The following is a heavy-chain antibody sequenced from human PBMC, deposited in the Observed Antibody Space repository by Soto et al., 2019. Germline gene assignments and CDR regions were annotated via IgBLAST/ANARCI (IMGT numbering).Heavy chain of an antibody. CDR1: GGSFSGYY. V-gene: IGHV4-34*01. Sequence: LSLTCAVYGGSFSGYYWSWIRQPPWKGLEWIGEINHSGSTNYNPSLKSRVTISVDTSKNQFSLKLSSVTAADTAVYYCARVVRPQYYYDSSGYYFGYWGQGTLVTVS. CDR2: INHSGST. J-gene: IGHJ4*02. D-gene: IGHD3-22*01. CDR3: ARVVRPQYYYDSSGYYFGY.